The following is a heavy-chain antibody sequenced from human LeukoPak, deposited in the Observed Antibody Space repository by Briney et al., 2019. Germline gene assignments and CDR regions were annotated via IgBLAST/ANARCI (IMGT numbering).Heavy chain of an antibody. CDR2: IIPIFGTA. CDR1: GGTFSSYA. D-gene: IGHD5-18*01. V-gene: IGHV1-69*05. Sequence: ASVKVSCKASGGTFSSYAISWVRQAPGQGLEWMGGIIPIFGTANYAQKFQGRVTITTDESTSTAYMELGSLRSEDTAVYYCARDQGYGSYYFDYWGQGTLVTVSS. J-gene: IGHJ4*02. CDR3: ARDQGYGSYYFDY.